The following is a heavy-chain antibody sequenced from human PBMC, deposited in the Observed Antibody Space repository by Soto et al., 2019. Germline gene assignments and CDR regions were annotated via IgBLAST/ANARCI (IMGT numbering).Heavy chain of an antibody. D-gene: IGHD2-15*01. J-gene: IGHJ2*01. Sequence: QVQLVQSGAEVKKPGASVKVSCKASGYTFNNYGISWVRQAPGQGLEWMGWIGPYNGNTDHAQNFQGRVTMTTDTSTNTDYMELSSLRSDDTALYYCARCYCSVGSCYTCWHFDLWGRGNLVTVSS. CDR1: GYTFNNYG. V-gene: IGHV1-18*01. CDR3: ARCYCSVGSCYTCWHFDL. CDR2: IGPYNGNT.